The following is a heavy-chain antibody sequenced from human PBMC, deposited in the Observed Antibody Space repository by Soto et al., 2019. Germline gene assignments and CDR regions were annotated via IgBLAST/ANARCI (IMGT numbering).Heavy chain of an antibody. CDR3: AKDIGYCSSTSCPPRDYYYYMDV. D-gene: IGHD2-2*01. CDR1: GFTFNSYG. J-gene: IGHJ6*03. V-gene: IGHV3-30*18. CDR2: ISYDGSNK. Sequence: GGSLRLSCAASGFTFNSYGMHWVRQAPGKGLEWVAVISYDGSNKYYADSVKGRFTISRDNSKNTLYLQMNSLRAEDTAVYYCAKDIGYCSSTSCPPRDYYYYMDVWGKGTTVTVS.